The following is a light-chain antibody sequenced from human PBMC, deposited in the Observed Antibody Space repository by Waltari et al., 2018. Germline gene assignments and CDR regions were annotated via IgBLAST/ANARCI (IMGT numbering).Light chain of an antibody. V-gene: IGLV2-14*01. J-gene: IGLJ2*01. CDR2: DVS. CDR1: TSYVGGHDD. CDR3: SSYTSSSPVV. Sequence: QSALTQPASVSESPGQSLPLPCPATTSYVGGHDDFSWYQQPPGKAPKLMIYDVSKRPSGVSNRFSGSTSGNTASLTISGRQAEDEADYYCSSYTSSSPVVFGGGTKLTVL.